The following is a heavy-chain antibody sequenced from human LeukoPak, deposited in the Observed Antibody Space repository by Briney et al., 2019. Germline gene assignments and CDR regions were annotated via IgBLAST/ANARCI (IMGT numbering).Heavy chain of an antibody. CDR1: GFIFSSYG. Sequence: GGSLRLSCAASGFIFSSYGMNWVRQAPGKGLEWVSYISSGSTTKNYADSVKGRFTISRDNAKNTLYLQMNSLRAEDTAVYYCAREGALLLWFGELSAEFDYWGQGTLVTVSS. D-gene: IGHD3-10*01. CDR3: AREGALLLWFGELSAEFDY. CDR2: ISSGSTTK. J-gene: IGHJ4*02. V-gene: IGHV3-48*04.